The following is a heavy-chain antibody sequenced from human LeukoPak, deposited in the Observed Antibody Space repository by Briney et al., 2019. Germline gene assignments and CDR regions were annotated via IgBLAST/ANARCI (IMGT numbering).Heavy chain of an antibody. V-gene: IGHV3-23*01. CDR1: GFTFRSYT. CDR2: ISGSGDNT. Sequence: QPGGSLRLACAGSGFTFRSYTMTWVRKPPGKRLEWVSAISGSGDNTKYADSVKGRFTVSRDNSKDTLYLQMNSLRAEDTAIYYCAKDRTTSGTFFPDDWGQGTLVTVSS. J-gene: IGHJ4*02. CDR3: AKDRTTSGTFFPDD. D-gene: IGHD1-14*01.